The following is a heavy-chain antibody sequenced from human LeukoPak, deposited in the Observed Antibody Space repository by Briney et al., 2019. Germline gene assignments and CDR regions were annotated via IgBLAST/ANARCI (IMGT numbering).Heavy chain of an antibody. V-gene: IGHV3-23*01. CDR1: GFTFSSYA. CDR2: ISGSGGST. Sequence: GGSLRLSCAASGFTFSSYAMSWVRQAPRKGLEWVSAISGSGGSTYYADSVKGRFTISRDNSKNTLYLQMNSLRAEDTAVYYCAKGLRWNYYGSGSYGGTDPFDIWGQGTMVTVSS. CDR3: AKGLRWNYYGSGSYGGTDPFDI. J-gene: IGHJ3*02. D-gene: IGHD3-10*01.